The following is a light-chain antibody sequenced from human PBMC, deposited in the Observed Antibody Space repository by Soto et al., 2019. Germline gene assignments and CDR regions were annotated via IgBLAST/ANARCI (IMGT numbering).Light chain of an antibody. V-gene: IGLV1-51*01. Sequence: QSVLTQPPSVSAGPGQKVTISCSGSSSNIGNNYVSWYQQLPGTAPKLLIYDNNKRPSGIPDRFSGSKSGTSATLGITGLQTGDEADYYCGTWDSSLSAVGVFGGGTKLTVL. CDR2: DNN. CDR1: SSNIGNNY. CDR3: GTWDSSLSAVGV. J-gene: IGLJ2*01.